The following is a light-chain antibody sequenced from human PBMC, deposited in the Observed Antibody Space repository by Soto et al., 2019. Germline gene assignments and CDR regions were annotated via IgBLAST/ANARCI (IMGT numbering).Light chain of an antibody. CDR3: QQYDNSIT. CDR1: QSVNSNY. V-gene: IGKV3-20*01. J-gene: IGKJ5*01. CDR2: GAS. Sequence: EIVLTQSPDTLSLSPGESATLSCRASQSVNSNYLAWYQQKPGQAPRLLIYGASSRATDIPDRFSGSGSGTDFTLTISRLEPEDVAVFSCQQYDNSITFGQGTRLEIE.